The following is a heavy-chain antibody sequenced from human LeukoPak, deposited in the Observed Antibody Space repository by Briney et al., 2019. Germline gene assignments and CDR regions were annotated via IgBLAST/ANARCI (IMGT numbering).Heavy chain of an antibody. CDR2: ISSSRTT. CDR1: GFPFSSYS. CDR3: ARAGGVPITRSGYPNWFAP. D-gene: IGHD3-22*01. V-gene: IGHV3-48*04. J-gene: IGHJ5*02. Sequence: GGSLRLSCAASGFPFSSYSMNWVRQAPGEGLEWVSYISSSRTTSYADSVKGRFTISRDNAKNSLYLTMNSLRAEDTAVYYCARAGGVPITRSGYPNWFAPWGQGTLVTVSS.